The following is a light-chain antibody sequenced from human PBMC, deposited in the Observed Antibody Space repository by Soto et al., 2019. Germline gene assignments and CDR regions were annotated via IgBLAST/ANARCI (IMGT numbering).Light chain of an antibody. CDR1: QSVSSF. CDR3: HQFASSPQT. J-gene: IGKJ1*01. Sequence: EIVLTQSPGTLSLSPGERATLSCRASQSVSSFLAWYQQKPGQAPRLLIYGVSSRATGIPGRFSGSGSGTDFTLTVSSLEHEDFAVYYCHQFASSPQTFGQGTKVDIK. CDR2: GVS. V-gene: IGKV3-20*01.